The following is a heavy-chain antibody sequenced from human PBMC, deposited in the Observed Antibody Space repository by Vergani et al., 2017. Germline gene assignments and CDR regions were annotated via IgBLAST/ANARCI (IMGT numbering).Heavy chain of an antibody. J-gene: IGHJ4*02. V-gene: IGHV1-69*05. CDR3: AMYGSGSYYSGVFGY. CDR2: IIPIFGTA. CDR1: GGTFSSYA. D-gene: IGHD3-10*01. Sequence: QVQLVQSGAEVKKPGSSVKVSCKASGGTFSSYAISWVRQAPGQGLEWMGRIIPIFGTANYAQKFQGRVTMTRDTSISTAYMELSRLRSDDTAVYYCAMYGSGSYYSGVFGYWGQGTLVTVSS.